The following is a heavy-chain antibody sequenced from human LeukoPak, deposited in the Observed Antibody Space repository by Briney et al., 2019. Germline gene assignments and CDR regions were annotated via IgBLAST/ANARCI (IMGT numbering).Heavy chain of an antibody. CDR1: GYTFTDYS. CDR2: INPNSGGT. D-gene: IGHD6-6*01. CDR3: ARDRSSSPYFDL. V-gene: IGHV1-2*02. J-gene: IGHJ2*01. Sequence: VKVSCKASGYTFTDYSMHWVRQAPGQGLEWMGWINPNSGGTNYAQKFQGRVTMTRDTSISTAYMELSRLRSDDTAVYYCARDRSSSPYFDLWGRGTLVTVSS.